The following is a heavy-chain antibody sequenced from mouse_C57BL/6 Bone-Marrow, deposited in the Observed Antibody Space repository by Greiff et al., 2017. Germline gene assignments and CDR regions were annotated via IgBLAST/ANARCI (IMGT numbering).Heavy chain of an antibody. D-gene: IGHD2-3*01. V-gene: IGHV1-62-2*01. CDR1: GYTFPEYT. CDR2: FSPGRGSI. CDR3: ARHASICYAMDD. Sequence: VQLQASGAELVKPGASVKLSCKASGYTFPEYTIHWVKQRSGQGLEWIGWFSPGRGSIKYNEKFKDKATLTADKSSSTVYMVLSRLTSEDAAVYVWARHASICYAMDDWGQGTSVTVSS. J-gene: IGHJ4*01.